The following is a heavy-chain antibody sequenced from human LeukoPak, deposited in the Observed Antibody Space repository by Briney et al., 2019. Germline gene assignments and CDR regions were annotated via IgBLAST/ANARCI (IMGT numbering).Heavy chain of an antibody. CDR1: GGSISSYY. CDR2: IYYSGTT. CDR3: ARHGVYSGNPMPFDS. D-gene: IGHD4-23*01. V-gene: IGHV4-59*08. J-gene: IGHJ4*02. Sequence: SETLSLTCTVSGGSISSYYWSWIRQPPGKGLEWIAYIYYSGTTNYNPSLKSRVTISVDTSKNQFSLKLSSVTAADTAVYYCARHGVYSGNPMPFDSWGQGTLVTVSS.